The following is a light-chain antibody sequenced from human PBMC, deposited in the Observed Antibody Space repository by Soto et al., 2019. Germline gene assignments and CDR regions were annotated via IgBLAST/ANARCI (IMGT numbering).Light chain of an antibody. CDR3: MQEIIWPPWT. V-gene: IGKV3-15*01. Sequence: EIVMTQSPATLSVSPGERATLSCRASQSVSSNLAWYQQKPGQAPRLLIYGASTRATGIPARFSGSGSGTECTLISFGLQAGDLVVKYCMQEIIWPPWTFGQGPRGVI. CDR1: QSVSSN. J-gene: IGKJ1*01. CDR2: GAS.